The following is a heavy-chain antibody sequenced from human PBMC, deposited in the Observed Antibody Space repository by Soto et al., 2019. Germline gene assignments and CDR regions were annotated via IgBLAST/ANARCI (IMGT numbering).Heavy chain of an antibody. Sequence: SETLSLTCTVSGGSISSYYWSWIRQPPGRGLEWIGYIYYSGSTNYNPSLKSRVTISVDTSKNQFSLKLSSVTAADTAVYFCARDLVGQGMDVWGQGTTVTVSS. CDR3: ARDLVGQGMDV. D-gene: IGHD2-15*01. J-gene: IGHJ6*02. V-gene: IGHV4-59*01. CDR2: IYYSGST. CDR1: GGSISSYY.